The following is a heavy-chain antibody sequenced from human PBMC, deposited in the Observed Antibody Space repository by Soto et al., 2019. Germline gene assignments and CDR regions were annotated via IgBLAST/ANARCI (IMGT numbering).Heavy chain of an antibody. J-gene: IGHJ4*02. CDR3: ARARYYYVWGSYNDY. V-gene: IGHV1-8*01. D-gene: IGHD3-16*01. CDR2: MNPSSGNT. Sequence: QVQLVQSGAEVKRPGASVKVSCKASGYTFTSSDINWVRQATGQGLEWMGWMNPSSGNTGYAQKFQGRVIMTRNTSIITAYMELSSLRSEDTAVYYCARARYYYVWGSYNDYWGEGTLVTVSS. CDR1: GYTFTSSD.